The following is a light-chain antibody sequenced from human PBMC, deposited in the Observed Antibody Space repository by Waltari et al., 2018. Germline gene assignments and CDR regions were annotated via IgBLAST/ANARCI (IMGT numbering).Light chain of an antibody. CDR3: QQYYGTPPT. CDR1: RSVLYNSKKKNY. CDR2: WAS. J-gene: IGKJ3*01. Sequence: DIVMTQSPESLTVSLGERATISCKSSRSVLYNSKKKNYFAWYQQKPRQPPKLIIKWASTRESGVPDRFTGSGSGTDFTLTINSLQAEDVAVYFCQQYYGTPPTFGPGTKVEIK. V-gene: IGKV4-1*01.